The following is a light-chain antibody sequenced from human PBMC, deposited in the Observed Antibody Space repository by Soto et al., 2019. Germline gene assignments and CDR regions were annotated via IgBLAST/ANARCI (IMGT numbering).Light chain of an antibody. CDR3: QQYNNWPLLS. J-gene: IGKJ4*01. V-gene: IGKV3-15*01. CDR1: QSVNNN. Sequence: EIIVTQSPATLSVSPGERATNSCRASQSVNNNLAWYQQKPGQAPRLLIYGASTRATGIPARFGGSGYGTEFTLTISSLQSEDFAIYYCQQYNNWPLLSFGGGTKVEIK. CDR2: GAS.